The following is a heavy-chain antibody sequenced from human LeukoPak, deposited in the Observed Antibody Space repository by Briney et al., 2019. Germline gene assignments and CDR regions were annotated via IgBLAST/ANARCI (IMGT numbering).Heavy chain of an antibody. CDR1: GGTFSSYA. V-gene: IGHV1-69*04. Sequence: SVKVSCKASGGTFSSYAISWVRQAPGQGLEWMGRIIPILGIANYAQKFQGRVTITADKSTSTAYMELSSLRSEDTAVYYCARYSGSYREFDYWGQGTLVTVSS. CDR2: IIPILGIA. D-gene: IGHD1-26*01. J-gene: IGHJ4*02. CDR3: ARYSGSYREFDY.